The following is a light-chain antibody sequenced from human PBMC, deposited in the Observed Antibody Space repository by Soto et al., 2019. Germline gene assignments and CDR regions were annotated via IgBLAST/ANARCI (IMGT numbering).Light chain of an antibody. CDR1: SSDIGASNY. J-gene: IGLJ2*01. CDR2: EVS. Sequence: QSALTQPPSASGSPGQSVTISCTGTSSDIGASNYVSWYQQHPGKAPKLMICEVSKRPSGVPDRFSGSKSGNTASLTVSGLQAEDEADYYCSSYAGSDNVVVFGGGTKLTVL. V-gene: IGLV2-8*01. CDR3: SSYAGSDNVVV.